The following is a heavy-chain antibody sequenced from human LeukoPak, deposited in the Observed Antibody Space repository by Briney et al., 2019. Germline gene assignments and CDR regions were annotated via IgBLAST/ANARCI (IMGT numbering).Heavy chain of an antibody. CDR2: IYYSGST. V-gene: IGHV4-39*07. Sequence: KASETLSLTCTVSGGSISSSSYYWGWVRQPPGKGLEWIGSIYYSGSTYYNPSLKSRVTISVDTSKNQFSLKLSSVTAADTAVYYCARGSSWTFDAFDIWGQGTMVTVSS. CDR3: ARGSSWTFDAFDI. D-gene: IGHD6-13*01. CDR1: GGSISSSSYY. J-gene: IGHJ3*02.